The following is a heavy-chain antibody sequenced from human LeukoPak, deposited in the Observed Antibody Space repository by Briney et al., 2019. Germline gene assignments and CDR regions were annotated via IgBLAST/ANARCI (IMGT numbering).Heavy chain of an antibody. CDR1: GGTFSSYA. V-gene: IGHV1-69*01. D-gene: IGHD3-22*01. CDR2: IIPIFGTA. CDR3: STSPGGYDSSGYYFYYFDY. J-gene: IGHJ4*02. Sequence: GSSVKVSCKASGGTFSSYAISWVRQAPGQGLEWMGGIIPIFGTANYAQKFQGRVTITADESTSTAYMELSSPRSEDTAVYYCSTSPGGYDSSGYYFYYFDYWGQGTLVTVSS.